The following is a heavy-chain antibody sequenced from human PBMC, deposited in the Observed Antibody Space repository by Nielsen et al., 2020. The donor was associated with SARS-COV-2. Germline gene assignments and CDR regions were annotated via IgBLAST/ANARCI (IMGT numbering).Heavy chain of an antibody. CDR2: TWFDGSGQ. V-gene: IGHV3-33*06. J-gene: IGHJ4*02. CDR1: GFTFSTYG. CDR3: AKRSGYTSGWYGDY. D-gene: IGHD6-19*01. Sequence: GGSLRLSCAASGFTFSTYGMHWVRQAPGKGLEWVAVTWFDGSGQMYADSVKDRFTISRDNSKNTLYLQMNSLRAEDTAVYYCAKRSGYTSGWYGDYWGQGTLVTVSS.